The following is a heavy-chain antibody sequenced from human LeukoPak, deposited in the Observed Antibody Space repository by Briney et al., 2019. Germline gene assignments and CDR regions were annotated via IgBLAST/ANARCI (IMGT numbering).Heavy chain of an antibody. CDR3: ARRYYYDSSGYYSGRSHFDY. J-gene: IGHJ4*02. CDR1: GGTFISYA. V-gene: IGHV1-69*13. Sequence: VKVSCKASGGTFISYAISWVRQAPGQGLEWMGGIIPIFGTANYAQKFQGRVTITADESTSTAYMELSSLRSEDTAVYYCARRYYYDSSGYYSGRSHFDYWGQGTLVTVSS. D-gene: IGHD3-22*01. CDR2: IIPIFGTA.